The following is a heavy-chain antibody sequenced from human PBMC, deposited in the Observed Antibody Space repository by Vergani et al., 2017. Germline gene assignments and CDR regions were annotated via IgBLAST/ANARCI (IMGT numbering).Heavy chain of an antibody. J-gene: IGHJ6*02. CDR1: GFRFSGSA. V-gene: IGHV3-73*01. CDR3: AISSTTLYYYYGMDV. Sequence: EAQLVESGGGLVQPGGSLKLSCAASGFRFSGSAMHWVRQASGKGLEWVGRISSKANNYATVYAASVKGRFTISRDDSQNTAYLQMNSLKTEDTAVYYCAISSTTLYYYYGMDVWGQGTTVTVSS. D-gene: IGHD2-2*01. CDR2: ISSKANNYAT.